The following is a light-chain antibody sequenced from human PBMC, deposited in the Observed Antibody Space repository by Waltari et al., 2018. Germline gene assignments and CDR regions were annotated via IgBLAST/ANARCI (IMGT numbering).Light chain of an antibody. J-gene: IGLJ2*01. Sequence: QSALTQPASVSGSPGPSIPISCTGTISDLGAYNYFSWDQQHPGKPPQPIIYAVTKRPSGVSNRFSGSKSGTTASLTISGLQAEDEADFYCSSYTTSGTLIFGGGTKLTVL. CDR2: AVT. CDR3: SSYTTSGTLI. CDR1: ISDLGAYNY. V-gene: IGLV2-14*03.